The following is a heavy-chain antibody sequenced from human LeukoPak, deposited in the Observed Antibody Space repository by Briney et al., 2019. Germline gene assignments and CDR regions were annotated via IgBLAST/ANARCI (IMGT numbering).Heavy chain of an antibody. CDR2: INPKTGGT. Sequence: SVKVSCKASGYTFTDSYMHWVRQAPGQGLEWMGWINPKTGGTNYAQRFQGRVTMTRDTSIRTAYMELNSLRSDDTAVYYCARDGRLTIFVRGIITEGSPPKNWGQGTLVTVSS. CDR3: ARDGRLTIFVRGIITEGSPPKN. D-gene: IGHD3-10*01. J-gene: IGHJ4*02. V-gene: IGHV1-2*02. CDR1: GYTFTDSY.